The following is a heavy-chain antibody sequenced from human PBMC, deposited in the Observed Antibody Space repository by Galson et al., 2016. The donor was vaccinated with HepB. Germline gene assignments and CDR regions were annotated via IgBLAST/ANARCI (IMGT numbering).Heavy chain of an antibody. CDR3: ASVPYYYASRSYPD. V-gene: IGHV4-30-4*01. Sequence: TLSLTCTVSGGSISNDDYYWTWIRQPPGKGLEWIGYIYYSGSTSYNPSLKSRVTISVDTSKNQFSLKLSSVTAADTAVYYCASVPYYYASRSYPDWGQGTLVTVSS. D-gene: IGHD3-10*01. CDR2: IYYSGST. J-gene: IGHJ4*02. CDR1: GGSISNDDYY.